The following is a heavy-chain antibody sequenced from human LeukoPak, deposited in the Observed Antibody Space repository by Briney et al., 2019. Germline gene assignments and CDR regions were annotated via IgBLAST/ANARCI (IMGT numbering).Heavy chain of an antibody. CDR1: GNSISSGDNY. D-gene: IGHD3-22*01. Sequence: SETLSLTCTVSGNSISSGDNYWSWIRQPPGKGLEWIGYIYYSGSTNYNPSLKSRVTISVDTSKNQFSLKLSSVTAADTAVYYCARTDSSGYYFKFDYWGQGTLVTVSS. V-gene: IGHV4-61*08. CDR2: IYYSGST. CDR3: ARTDSSGYYFKFDY. J-gene: IGHJ4*02.